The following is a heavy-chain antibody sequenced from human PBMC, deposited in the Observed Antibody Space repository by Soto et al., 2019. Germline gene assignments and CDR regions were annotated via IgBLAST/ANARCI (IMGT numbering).Heavy chain of an antibody. CDR1: GGSISSYY. CDR3: ARGRAVAVNFDY. J-gene: IGHJ4*02. Sequence: SETLSLTCTVSGGSISSYYWSWIRQPPGKGLEWIGYIYYSGSTNCNPSLKSRVTISVDTSKNQFSLKLSSVTAADTAVYYCARGRAVAVNFDYWGQGTLVTVSS. CDR2: IYYSGST. V-gene: IGHV4-59*01. D-gene: IGHD6-19*01.